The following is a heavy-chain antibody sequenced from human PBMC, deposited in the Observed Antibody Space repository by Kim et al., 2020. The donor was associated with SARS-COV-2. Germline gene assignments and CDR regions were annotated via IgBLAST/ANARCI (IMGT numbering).Heavy chain of an antibody. V-gene: IGHV3-48*04. J-gene: IGHJ4*02. D-gene: IGHD2-21*01. CDR3: ARDLGYSFDY. Sequence: TIFITDPVRDRFTLSTDNAKTSLYLQMNSLRAEDTDVYYCARDLGYSFDYWGQGSLVTVSS. CDR2: TI.